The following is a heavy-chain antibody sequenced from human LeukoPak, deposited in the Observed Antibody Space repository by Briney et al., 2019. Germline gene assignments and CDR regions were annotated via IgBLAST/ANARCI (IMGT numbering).Heavy chain of an antibody. J-gene: IGHJ4*02. CDR3: AKGLRHNWDYSVDY. D-gene: IGHD1-7*01. Sequence: GGSLRLSCEASGFSFSNYGMHWVRQAPGKGLEWVAVIWNDGSNRNYGASVKGRFTVSRDNTKNTLYLQMNSLRAEDTAVYYCAKGLRHNWDYSVDYWGQGTLVTVSP. V-gene: IGHV3-33*03. CDR2: IWNDGSNR. CDR1: GFSFSNYG.